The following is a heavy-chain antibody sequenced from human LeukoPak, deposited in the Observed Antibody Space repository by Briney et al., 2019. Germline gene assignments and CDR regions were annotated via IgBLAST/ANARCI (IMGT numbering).Heavy chain of an antibody. CDR2: ISGSGGST. D-gene: IGHD3-10*01. J-gene: IGHJ2*01. CDR1: GFTFSSYA. V-gene: IGHV3-23*01. CDR3: AKSGWFGEFDWYFDL. Sequence: GGFLRLSCAASGFTFSSYAMSWVRQAPGKGLEWVSAISGSGGSTYYADSVKGRFTISRDNSKNTLYLQMNSLRAEDTAVYYCAKSGWFGEFDWYFDLWGRGTLVTVSS.